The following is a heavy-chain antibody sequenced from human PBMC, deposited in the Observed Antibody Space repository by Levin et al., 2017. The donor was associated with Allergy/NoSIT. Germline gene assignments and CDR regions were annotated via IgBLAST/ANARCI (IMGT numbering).Heavy chain of an antibody. D-gene: IGHD3-10*01. V-gene: IGHV5-51*01. CDR1: GYSFTSYW. CDR3: AREPRGSGSYYKGYYYYGMDV. Sequence: GESLKISCKGSGYSFTSYWIGWVRQMPGKGLEWMGIIYPGDSDTRYSPSFQGQVTISADKSISTAYLQWSSLKASDTAMYYCAREPRGSGSYYKGYYYYGMDVWGQGTTVTVSS. CDR2: IYPGDSDT. J-gene: IGHJ6*02.